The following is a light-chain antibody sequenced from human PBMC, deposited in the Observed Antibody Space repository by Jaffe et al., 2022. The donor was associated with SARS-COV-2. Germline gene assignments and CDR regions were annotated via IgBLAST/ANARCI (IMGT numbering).Light chain of an antibody. CDR1: QSINTW. J-gene: IGKJ2*01. CDR3: QQYNRYPYI. Sequence: DIQMTQSPSILSASVGDRVTITCRASQSINTWLAWYQQKPGKAPKLLIYRASSLESGVPSRFSGSGSGTEFTLTISSLLPDDFATYYCQQYNRYPYIFGQGTKLEIK. V-gene: IGKV1-5*03. CDR2: RAS.